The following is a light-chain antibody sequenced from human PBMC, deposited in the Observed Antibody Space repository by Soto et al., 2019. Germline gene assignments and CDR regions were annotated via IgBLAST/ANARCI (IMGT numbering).Light chain of an antibody. CDR2: AAS. CDR1: HDISSY. V-gene: IGKV1-9*01. Sequence: DIQLTQSPSFLCASVGDRVIITYRASHDISSYLAWYQQKPGEAPKLLIYAASTLQSGVPSRFSGSRSGTELTLTVSSLQPEDFATYYCQQLNSYPRTFGGGTKVEIK. J-gene: IGKJ4*01. CDR3: QQLNSYPRT.